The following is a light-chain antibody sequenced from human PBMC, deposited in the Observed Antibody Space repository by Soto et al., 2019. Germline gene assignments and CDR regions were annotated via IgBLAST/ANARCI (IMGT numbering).Light chain of an antibody. CDR1: QSIGNW. CDR3: QQYNTYWT. V-gene: IGKV1-5*01. Sequence: DIQMTQSPSTLSASVGDRVTITCRASQSIGNWLAWYQQKPGIAPKLLIYDASTLESGVPSRFSGSGSGTEFTLTINSLQPDDFATYYCQQYNTYWTFGQGTKVDIK. J-gene: IGKJ1*01. CDR2: DAS.